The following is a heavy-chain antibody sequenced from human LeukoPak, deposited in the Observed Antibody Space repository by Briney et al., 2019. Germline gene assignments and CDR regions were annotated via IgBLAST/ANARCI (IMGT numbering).Heavy chain of an antibody. CDR3: ARVRVADYYYYGMDV. J-gene: IGHJ6*02. Sequence: SETLSLTCAVYGGSFSGYYWSWIRQPPGKGLEWIGEINHSGSTNYNPSLKGRVTISVDTSKNQFSLKLSSVTAADTAVYYCARVRVADYYYYGMDVWGQGTTVTVSS. CDR1: GGSFSGYY. V-gene: IGHV4-34*01. CDR2: INHSGST.